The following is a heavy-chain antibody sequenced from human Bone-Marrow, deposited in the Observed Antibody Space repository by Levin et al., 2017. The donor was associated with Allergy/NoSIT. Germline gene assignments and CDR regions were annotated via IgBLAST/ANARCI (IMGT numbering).Heavy chain of an antibody. CDR2: ISSGGHDI. D-gene: IGHD2-21*01. V-gene: IGHV3-21*01. CDR1: GFTFRTFG. CDR3: AKDRIHGIVRNYGVDV. Sequence: PGGSLRLSCAASGFTFRTFGVNWVRQAPGKGLEWVSSISSGGHDIYYADSVKGRFTISRDNAKNSLYLQMDSLRTDDTGVYYCAKDRIHGIVRNYGVDVWGQGTTVTVSS. J-gene: IGHJ6*02.